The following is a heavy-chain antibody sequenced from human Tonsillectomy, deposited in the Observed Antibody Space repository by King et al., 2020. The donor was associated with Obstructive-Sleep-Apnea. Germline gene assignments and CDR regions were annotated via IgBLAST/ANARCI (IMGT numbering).Heavy chain of an antibody. J-gene: IGHJ3*01. V-gene: IGHV5-51*01. Sequence: VQLVESGAELKKPGESLTISCKASGYIFTNSWIGWVRQMPGKGLEWMGIIYPADSDTRYSPSFRGQVTISADKSISTAYLQWSSLKASGTAMYYCVRELGNGYQDAFDLWGQGTMVTVSS. CDR2: IYPADSDT. CDR1: GYIFTNSW. CDR3: VRELGNGYQDAFDL. D-gene: IGHD5-24*01.